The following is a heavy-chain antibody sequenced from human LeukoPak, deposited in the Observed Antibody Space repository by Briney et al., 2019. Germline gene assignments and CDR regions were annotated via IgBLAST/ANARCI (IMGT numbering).Heavy chain of an antibody. J-gene: IGHJ4*02. D-gene: IGHD1-26*01. V-gene: IGHV4-61*08. Sequence: SETLSLTCTGSGGAVSSADYYWNWIRQLPGKGLEWIGYMHYSGRGNYNPSLKSRVTISVDTSKNQFSLKLSSVTAADTAVYYCARGGVGATYVGFDYWGQGTLVTVSS. CDR3: ARGGVGATYVGFDY. CDR1: GGAVSSADYY. CDR2: MHYSGRG.